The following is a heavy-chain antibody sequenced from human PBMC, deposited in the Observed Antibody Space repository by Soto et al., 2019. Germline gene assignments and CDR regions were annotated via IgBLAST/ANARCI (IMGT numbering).Heavy chain of an antibody. Sequence: GGSLRLSCAASGFTFSSYAMHWVRQAPGKGLEWVAVISYDGSNKYYADSVKGRFTISRDNSKNTLYLQMNSLRAEDTAVYYCAREPITIFGVALDYWGQGTLVTVSS. D-gene: IGHD3-3*01. CDR1: GFTFSSYA. J-gene: IGHJ4*02. CDR2: ISYDGSNK. V-gene: IGHV3-30-3*01. CDR3: AREPITIFGVALDY.